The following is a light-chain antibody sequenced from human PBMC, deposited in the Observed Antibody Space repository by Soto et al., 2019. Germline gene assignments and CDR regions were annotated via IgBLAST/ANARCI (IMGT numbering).Light chain of an antibody. CDR2: AAS. CDR1: QGISGN. J-gene: IGKJ5*01. V-gene: IGKV1-9*01. CDR3: QHHNSYPRIT. Sequence: DIQLTQSPSFLSASVGDRVTITCRASQGISGNLAWYQQKPGRAPKLLIYAASTLQSGVPSRFSGSGSGTEFTLTISSLQPEDFATYYCQHHNSYPRITCGQRTRLEIK.